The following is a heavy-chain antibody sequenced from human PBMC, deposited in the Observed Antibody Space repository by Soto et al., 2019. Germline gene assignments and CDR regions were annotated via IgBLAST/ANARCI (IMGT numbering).Heavy chain of an antibody. CDR3: ARGGKVGYCSGGSCYSGYYYMDV. CDR1: GYTFTGYY. Sequence: QVQLVQSGAEVKKPGASVKVSCKASGYTFTGYYMHWVRQAPGQGLEWMGWINPNSGGTNYAQKFQGWVTMTRDKSISTAYMELSRLRSDDTAVYYCARGGKVGYCSGGSCYSGYYYMDVWGKGSTVTVSS. J-gene: IGHJ6*03. CDR2: INPNSGGT. D-gene: IGHD2-15*01. V-gene: IGHV1-2*04.